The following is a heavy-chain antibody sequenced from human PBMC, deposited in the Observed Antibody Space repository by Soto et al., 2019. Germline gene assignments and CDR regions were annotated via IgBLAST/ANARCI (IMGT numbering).Heavy chain of an antibody. J-gene: IGHJ3*02. CDR1: GFTFSSYG. CDR3: ARAPPFVFDAFDI. CDR2: IWFDGSDK. V-gene: IGHV3-33*01. Sequence: QVQLVESGGGVVQPGRSLRLSCAASGFTFSSYGMHWVRQAPGKGLEWVALIWFDGSDKYYTESVKGRFTISRDNSKSTLYLQMNSLRAEDTAVYYCARAPPFVFDAFDIWGQGTMVTVSS. D-gene: IGHD3-10*01.